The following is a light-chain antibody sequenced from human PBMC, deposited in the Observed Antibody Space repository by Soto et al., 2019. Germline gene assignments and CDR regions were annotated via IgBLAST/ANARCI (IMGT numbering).Light chain of an antibody. J-gene: IGKJ3*01. CDR1: QDISRY. CDR3: QQLNTYPRFT. CDR2: AAS. V-gene: IGKV1-9*01. Sequence: DIQLTQSPSFLSASVGDRVTITCRASQDISRYLAWYQQKAGKAPKLLIYAASTLQKGVPSRFSGSGSGTEFTLTISSLQPDDFATYYCQQLNTYPRFTFGPGTAWDI.